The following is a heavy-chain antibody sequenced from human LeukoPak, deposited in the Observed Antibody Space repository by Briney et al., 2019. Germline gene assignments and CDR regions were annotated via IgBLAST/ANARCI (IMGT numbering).Heavy chain of an antibody. V-gene: IGHV3-7*04. Sequence: QSGGSLRLSCAASGFTFSSYWMSWVRQAPGKGLEWVANIKQDGSEKYYVDSVKGRFTISRDNAKNSLYLQMNSLRAEDTAVYYCARGYRGSPYYFDYWGQGTLVTVSS. CDR3: ARGYRGSPYYFDY. CDR2: IKQDGSEK. D-gene: IGHD1-26*01. J-gene: IGHJ4*02. CDR1: GFTFSSYW.